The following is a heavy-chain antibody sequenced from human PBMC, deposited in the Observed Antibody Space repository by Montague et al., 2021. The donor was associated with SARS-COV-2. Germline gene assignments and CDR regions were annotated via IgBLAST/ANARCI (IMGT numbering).Heavy chain of an antibody. D-gene: IGHD4-23*01. CDR3: VRDRPYGGPRGAYDI. CDR1: GGSITGYY. J-gene: IGHJ3*02. V-gene: IGHV4-59*01. CDR2: IYDGGAV. Sequence: SETLSLTCTVSGGSITGYYWSWLRRSPGKGLEWIAYIYDGGAVNYNPSLGSRVTISTDTSKNQLSLKVNSVTAADTVVYYCVRDRPYGGPRGAYDIWGQGTVVTVSS.